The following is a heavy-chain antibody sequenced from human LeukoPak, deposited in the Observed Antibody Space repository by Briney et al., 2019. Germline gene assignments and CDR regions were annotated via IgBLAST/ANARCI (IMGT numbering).Heavy chain of an antibody. V-gene: IGHV4-59*12. CDR1: GGSISSYY. CDR3: ARDDYGSGSYYNSY. J-gene: IGHJ4*02. CDR2: ISDIGSI. Sequence: PSETLSLTCTVSGGSISSYYWSWIRQPPGKGLEWIAYISDIGSINYNPSLKSRVTMSVDTSKNQFSLKLSSVTAADTAVYYCARDDYGSGSYYNSYWGQGTLVTVSS. D-gene: IGHD3-10*01.